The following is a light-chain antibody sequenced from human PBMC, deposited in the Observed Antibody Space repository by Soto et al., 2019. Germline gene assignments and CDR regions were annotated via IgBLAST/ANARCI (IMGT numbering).Light chain of an antibody. CDR3: QQYGSSPRT. CDR2: GAS. Sequence: EIMFTQSPGTLSLSPGERATLSCRASQSVSSSYLAWYQQKPGQAPRLLIYGASSRATGIPDRFSGSGSGTDFTLIISRLEPEDFAVYYCQQYGSSPRTFGQGTKVDI. CDR1: QSVSSSY. J-gene: IGKJ1*01. V-gene: IGKV3-20*01.